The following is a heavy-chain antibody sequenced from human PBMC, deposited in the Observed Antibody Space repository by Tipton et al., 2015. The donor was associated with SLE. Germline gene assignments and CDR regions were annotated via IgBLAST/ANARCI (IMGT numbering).Heavy chain of an antibody. CDR2: FYSSGTR. CDR3: ARFPGGSYDYYTLDV. Sequence: TLSLTCAVYGGSFSGYYWGWIRQPPGKGLEWVGSFYSSGTRYYNPSLESRVTISVDPSKNQFSLRLSSVTATDTAVYYCARFPGGSYDYYTLDVCGQGTTVTVSS. CDR1: GGSFSGYY. J-gene: IGHJ6*02. V-gene: IGHV4-34*01. D-gene: IGHD1-26*01.